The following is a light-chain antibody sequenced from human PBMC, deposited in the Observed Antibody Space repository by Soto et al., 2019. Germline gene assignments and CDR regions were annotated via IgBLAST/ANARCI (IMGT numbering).Light chain of an antibody. J-gene: IGKJ3*01. CDR3: QQYGSSPRT. V-gene: IGKV3-20*01. CDR1: QSVGSTY. CDR2: GSS. Sequence: EIVLTQSPGTLSLSPGERATLSCRASQSVGSTYLAWYQQKPGQAPRLLIYGSSTRATGIPDRFSGSGSGTDFTLTISSREPEDFAMYYCQQYGSSPRTFGPGTRVDIK.